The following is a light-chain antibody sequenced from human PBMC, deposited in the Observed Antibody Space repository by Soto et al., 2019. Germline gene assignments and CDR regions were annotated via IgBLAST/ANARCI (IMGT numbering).Light chain of an antibody. CDR2: DAS. CDR1: QSVSIN. CDR3: QQYNNWHPLT. Sequence: EIVMTQSPGTLSVSPGERATLSCRASQSVSINLAWYQQKPGRAPRLLIYDASTRATGIPARFSGSGSGTEFTLTISSLQSKDFAVYYCQQYNNWHPLTFGGGTKVDI. V-gene: IGKV3D-15*01. J-gene: IGKJ4*01.